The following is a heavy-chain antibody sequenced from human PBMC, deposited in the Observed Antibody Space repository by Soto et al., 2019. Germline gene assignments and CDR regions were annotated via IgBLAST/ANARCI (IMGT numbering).Heavy chain of an antibody. CDR2: ISAYNGNT. CDR1: GYTFTSYG. V-gene: IGHV1-18*01. Sequence: ASVKVSCKASGYTFTSYGISWVRQAPGQGLEWMGWISAYNGNTNYAQKLQGRVTMTTDTSTSTAYMELRSLRSDDTAVYYCASSDYCSGGSCYLFVYWGQGTLVTVS. CDR3: ASSDYCSGGSCYLFVY. J-gene: IGHJ4*02. D-gene: IGHD2-15*01.